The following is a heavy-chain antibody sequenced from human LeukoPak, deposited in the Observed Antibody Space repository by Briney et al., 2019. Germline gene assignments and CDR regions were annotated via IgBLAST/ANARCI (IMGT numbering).Heavy chain of an antibody. V-gene: IGHV1-69*04. Sequence: GASVKVSCKASGGTFSSYAIGWVRQAPGQGLEWMGRIIPILGIANYAQKFQGRVTITADKSTSTAYMELSSLRSEDTAVYYCARSVKYDSSGPYDYWGQGTLVTVSS. CDR1: GGTFSSYA. CDR2: IIPILGIA. D-gene: IGHD3-22*01. J-gene: IGHJ4*02. CDR3: ARSVKYDSSGPYDY.